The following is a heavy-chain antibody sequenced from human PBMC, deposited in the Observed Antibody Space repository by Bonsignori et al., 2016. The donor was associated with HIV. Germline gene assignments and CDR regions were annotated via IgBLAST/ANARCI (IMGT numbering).Heavy chain of an antibody. CDR2: ISSSGSTI. J-gene: IGHJ6*03. CDR3: ARVGVTVADYYYYYMDV. Sequence: VRQAPGKGLEWVSYISSSGSTIYYADSVKGRFTISRDNAKNSLYLQMNSLRAEDTAVYYCARVGVTVADYYYYYMDVWGKGTTVTVSS. D-gene: IGHD4-11*01. V-gene: IGHV3-48*03.